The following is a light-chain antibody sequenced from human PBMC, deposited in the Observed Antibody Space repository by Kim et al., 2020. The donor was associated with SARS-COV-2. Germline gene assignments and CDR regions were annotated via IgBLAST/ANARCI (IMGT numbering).Light chain of an antibody. CDR3: CSYAGSGTYRV. V-gene: IGLV2-23*02. Sequence: LTQPASVSGSPGQSITISCTGTSSDFGSYNLVSWYQQHPGKAPKLMIYEVTKRPSGVSNRFSGSKSGNTASLTISGLQAEDEADYYCCSYAGSGTYRVFGGGTQLTVL. CDR1: SSDFGSYNL. CDR2: EVT. J-gene: IGLJ3*02.